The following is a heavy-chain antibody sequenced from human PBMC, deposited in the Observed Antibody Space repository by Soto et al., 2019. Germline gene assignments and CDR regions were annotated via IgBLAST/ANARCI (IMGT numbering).Heavy chain of an antibody. CDR1: GFTFSSYD. J-gene: IGHJ4*02. CDR3: ARGGIAVAGTFFFDY. Sequence: GGSLRLSCAASGFTFSSYDMHWVRQATGKGLEWVSAIGTAGDTYYPGSVKGRFTISRENAKNSLYLQMNSLRAEDTAVYYCARGGIAVAGTFFFDYWGQGTLVTVSS. D-gene: IGHD6-19*01. CDR2: IGTAGDT. V-gene: IGHV3-13*01.